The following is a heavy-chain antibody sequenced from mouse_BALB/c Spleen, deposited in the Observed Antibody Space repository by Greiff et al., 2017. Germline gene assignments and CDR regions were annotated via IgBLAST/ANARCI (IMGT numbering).Heavy chain of an antibody. CDR1: GFSLTSYG. J-gene: IGHJ2*01. CDR3: ARERGSSYVDYFDY. V-gene: IGHV2-9*02. Sequence: VKLMESGPGLVAPSQSLSITCTVSGFSLTSYGVHWVRQPPGKGLEWLGVIWAGGSTNYNSALMSRLSISKDNSKSQVFLKMNSLQTDDTAMYYCARERGSSYVDYFDYWGQGTTLTVSS. D-gene: IGHD1-1*01. CDR2: IWAGGST.